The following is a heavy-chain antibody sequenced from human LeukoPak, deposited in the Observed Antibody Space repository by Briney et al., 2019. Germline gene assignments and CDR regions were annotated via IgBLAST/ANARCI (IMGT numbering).Heavy chain of an antibody. J-gene: IGHJ6*04. V-gene: IGHV3-21*01. CDR1: GFTFSSYS. D-gene: IGHD2-2*01. CDR3: TGGYCSSTSCYYGMDV. Sequence: GGSLRLSCAASGFTFSSYSMNWVRQAPGKGLEWVSSISSSSSYIYYADSVKGRFTISRDNAKNSLYLQMNSLRAEDTAVYYCTGGYCSSTSCYYGMDVWGKGTTVTVSS. CDR2: ISSSSSYI.